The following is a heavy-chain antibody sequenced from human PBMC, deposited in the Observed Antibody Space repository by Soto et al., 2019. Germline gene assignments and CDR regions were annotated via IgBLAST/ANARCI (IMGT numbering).Heavy chain of an antibody. CDR3: ARGRVAAAGTADFQH. J-gene: IGHJ1*01. V-gene: IGHV1-2*04. D-gene: IGHD6-13*01. CDR1: GYTFTGYY. Sequence: ASVKVACKASGYTFTGYYMHWVRQAPGQGLEWMGWINPNSGGTNYAQKFQGWVTMTRDTSISTAYMELSRLRSDDTAVYYCARGRVAAAGTADFQHWGQGTLVTVSS. CDR2: INPNSGGT.